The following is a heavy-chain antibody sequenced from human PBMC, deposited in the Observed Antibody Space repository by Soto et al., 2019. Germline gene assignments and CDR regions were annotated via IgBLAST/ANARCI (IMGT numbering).Heavy chain of an antibody. CDR3: ARYPQDRAYYYYYYMDV. CDR2: ISSSSSYI. CDR1: GFTFSSYS. Sequence: GGSLRLSCAASGFTFSSYSMNWVRQAPGKGLEWVSSISSSSSYIYYADSVKGRFTISSDNAKNSLYLQMNSLRAEDTAVYYCARYPQDRAYYYYYYMDVWGKGTTVTVSS. J-gene: IGHJ6*03. V-gene: IGHV3-21*01.